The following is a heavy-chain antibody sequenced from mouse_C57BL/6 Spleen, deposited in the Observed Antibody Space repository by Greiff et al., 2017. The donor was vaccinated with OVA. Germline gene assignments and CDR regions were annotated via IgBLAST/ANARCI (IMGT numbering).Heavy chain of an antibody. CDR2: IYPGSGSP. D-gene: IGHD2-1*01. J-gene: IGHJ2*01. CDR3: ASHYGNYGFDY. V-gene: IGHV1-55*01. Sequence: QVQLQQPGAELVKPGASVKMSCKASGYTFTSYWITWVKQRPGQGLEWIGDIYPGSGSPNYNEKFKSKAPLTVDTSSSTAYMQLSSLTSEDSAVYYCASHYGNYGFDYGGKGTTLTVSS. CDR1: GYTFTSYW.